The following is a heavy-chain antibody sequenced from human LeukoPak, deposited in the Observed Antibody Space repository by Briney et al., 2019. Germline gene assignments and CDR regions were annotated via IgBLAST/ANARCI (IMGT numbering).Heavy chain of an antibody. J-gene: IGHJ4*02. CDR3: ARGNPGYTSSWYVY. CDR1: GDSISSSGYY. CDR2: IHNTGST. D-gene: IGHD6-13*01. Sequence: SETLSLTCAVSGDSISSSGYYWTWIRQHPGKGLEWIGYIHNTGSTYYNPSLKSRSTISLDTSKNQFSLRLSSVTAADTAVYYCARGNPGYTSSWYVYWGQGTLVTVSS. V-gene: IGHV4-31*11.